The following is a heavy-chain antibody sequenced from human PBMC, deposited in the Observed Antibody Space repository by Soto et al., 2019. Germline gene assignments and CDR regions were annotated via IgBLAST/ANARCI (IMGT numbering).Heavy chain of an antibody. D-gene: IGHD2-21*01. V-gene: IGHV1-2*02. Sequence: QVQLVQSGAEMKKPGSSVKVSCRPSGYSFTAFYIHWVRQAPGQGLRWMGWDDPNSGATRNAQNIQDRDTTTRETSTSTLSMELNWLQSDDSAVYYCARDNNCPLDYWGQGTLVTVSS. CDR3: ARDNNCPLDY. J-gene: IGHJ4*02. CDR2: DDPNSGAT. CDR1: GYSFTAFY.